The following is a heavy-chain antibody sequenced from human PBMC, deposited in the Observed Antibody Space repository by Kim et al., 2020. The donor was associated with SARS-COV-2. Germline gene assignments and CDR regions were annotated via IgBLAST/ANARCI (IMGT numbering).Heavy chain of an antibody. CDR2: IAYDGSHI. J-gene: IGHJ4*02. CDR3: LAEIGSRSFDH. CDR1: GFTFSAHA. D-gene: IGHD3-10*01. Sequence: GGSLRLSCAASGFTFSAHALHWVRQAPGKGLEWVALIAYDGSHISYPDSVKGRFIISRDNTKSTLYLQMNSLRPEDTAVYYCLAEIGSRSFDHWGQGTWSPSPQ. V-gene: IGHV3-30*04.